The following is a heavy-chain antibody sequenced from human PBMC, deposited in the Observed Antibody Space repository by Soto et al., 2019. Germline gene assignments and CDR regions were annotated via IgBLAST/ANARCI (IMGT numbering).Heavy chain of an antibody. V-gene: IGHV3-23*01. Sequence: GGSLRLSCAVSGFTFSDHYMDWIRQAPGKGLEWVSAIRGSGDSTYYAASVKGRFTISRDNSKNTLYLQMNSLRAEDTAVYYCAKRFRVGNWFDPWGQGTLVTVSS. CDR2: IRGSGDST. CDR1: GFTFSDHY. D-gene: IGHD3-10*01. J-gene: IGHJ5*02. CDR3: AKRFRVGNWFDP.